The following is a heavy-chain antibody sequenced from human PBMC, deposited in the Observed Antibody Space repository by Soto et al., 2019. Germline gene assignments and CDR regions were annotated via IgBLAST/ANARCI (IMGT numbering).Heavy chain of an antibody. D-gene: IGHD3-10*01. Sequence: QVQLQESGPGLVKPSETLSLTCTVSGGSISSYYWSWIRQPPGKGLEWIGYIYYSGSTNYNPSLKSRVTISVDTSKNQCSLKLSSVTAADTAVYYCARVINYYGSGSLVGLDVWGQGTTVTVSS. CDR1: GGSISSYY. CDR2: IYYSGST. V-gene: IGHV4-59*01. CDR3: ARVINYYGSGSLVGLDV. J-gene: IGHJ6*02.